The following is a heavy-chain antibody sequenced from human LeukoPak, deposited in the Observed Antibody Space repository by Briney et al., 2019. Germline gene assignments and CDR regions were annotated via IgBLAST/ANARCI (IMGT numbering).Heavy chain of an antibody. Sequence: SQTLSLTCAISGDSVSSNSAAWNWIRQSPPRRLNWPESTYYRSKWHNDYAVSVKSRITINPDTSKNQFSLQLNSVTPEDTAVYYCARRSLSGSFGYWGQGTLVTVSS. D-gene: IGHD3-3*01. V-gene: IGHV6-1*01. J-gene: IGHJ4*02. CDR1: GDSVSSNSAA. CDR3: ARRSLSGSFGY. CDR2: TYYRSKWHN.